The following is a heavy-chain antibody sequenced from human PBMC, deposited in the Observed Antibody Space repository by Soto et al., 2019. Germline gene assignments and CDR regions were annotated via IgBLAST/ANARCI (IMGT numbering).Heavy chain of an antibody. V-gene: IGHV4-39*01. J-gene: IGHJ4*02. D-gene: IGHD5-18*01. CDR3: ARKGIQNLFDY. CDR2: IYYSGSA. Sequence: SETLSLTCTVSGGSISSSSYYWGWIRQPPGKGLEWIGSIYYSGSAYYNPSLKSRVTISVDTSKNQFSLKLSSVTAADTAVYYCARKGIQNLFDYWGQGTLVTVSS. CDR1: GGSISSSSYY.